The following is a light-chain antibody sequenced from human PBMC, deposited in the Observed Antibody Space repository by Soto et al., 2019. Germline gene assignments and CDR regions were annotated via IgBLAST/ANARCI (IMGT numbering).Light chain of an antibody. Sequence: QSALTQPASVPGSPGQSITISCTGSSNDIGAYKYVSWYLQHPGKAPKLIIFEVNNRPSGVSNRFSGSKSGNTASLTISGLQAEDEADYYCSSYTTGSTLDVFGTGTKLTVL. CDR2: EVN. CDR3: SSYTTGSTLDV. V-gene: IGLV2-14*01. J-gene: IGLJ1*01. CDR1: SNDIGAYKY.